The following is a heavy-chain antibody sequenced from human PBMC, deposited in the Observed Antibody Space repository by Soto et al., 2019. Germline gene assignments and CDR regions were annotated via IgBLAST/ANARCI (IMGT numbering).Heavy chain of an antibody. CDR2: ISGSGGST. CDR3: AKDLYGDYSVFDY. J-gene: IGHJ4*02. V-gene: IGHV3-23*01. CDR1: GFTFSSYA. D-gene: IGHD4-17*01. Sequence: GGSLRLSCAASGFTFSSYAMSWVRQAPGKGLEWVSAISGSGGSTYYADSVKGRFTISRDNSKKALYLQMNSLRAEDTAVYYCAKDLYGDYSVFDYWGQGTLVTVSS.